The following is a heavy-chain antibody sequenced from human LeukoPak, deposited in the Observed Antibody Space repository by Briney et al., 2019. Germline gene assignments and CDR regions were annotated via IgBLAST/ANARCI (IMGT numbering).Heavy chain of an antibody. CDR3: ARDRQDILTASGTDYYGMDV. J-gene: IGHJ6*04. Sequence: ASVKVSCKASGYTFTSYYMHWVRQAPGQGHEWMGIINPSGGSTSYAQKFQGRVTMTRDTSMSTVYMELSSLRSEDTAVYYCARDRQDILTASGTDYYGMDVWGKGTTVTVSS. CDR1: GYTFTSYY. D-gene: IGHD3-9*01. V-gene: IGHV1-46*01. CDR2: INPSGGST.